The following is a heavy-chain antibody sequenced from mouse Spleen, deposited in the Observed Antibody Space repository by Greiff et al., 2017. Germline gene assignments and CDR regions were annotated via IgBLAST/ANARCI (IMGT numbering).Heavy chain of an antibody. CDR1: GFTFSSYA. D-gene: IGHD2-3*01. CDR2: ISSGGSYT. V-gene: IGHV5-9-4*01. J-gene: IGHJ4*01. Sequence: EVMLVESGGGLVKPGGSLKLSCAASGFTFSSYAMSWVRQSPEKRLEWVAEISSGGSYTYYPDTVTGRFTISRDNAKNTLYLEMSSLRSEDTAMYYCARDDDGYYGMDYWGQGTSVTVSS. CDR3: ARDDDGYYGMDY.